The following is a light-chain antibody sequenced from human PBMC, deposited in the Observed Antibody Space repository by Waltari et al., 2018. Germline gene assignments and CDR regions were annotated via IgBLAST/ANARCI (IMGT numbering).Light chain of an antibody. CDR3: CSYAGSTLV. Sequence: QSALTQPRSVSGSPGQSVTISCTGTSSDVGGYNYVYCYQQHPGKAPKLMIYDVSKRPSGVPDRVSLSKSGNTSSLTISGLQAEDEADYYCCSYAGSTLVFETGTKVTVL. V-gene: IGLV2-11*01. J-gene: IGLJ1*01. CDR2: DVS. CDR1: SSDVGGYNY.